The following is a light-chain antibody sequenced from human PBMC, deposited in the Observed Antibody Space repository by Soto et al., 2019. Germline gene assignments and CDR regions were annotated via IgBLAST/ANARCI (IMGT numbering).Light chain of an antibody. CDR1: DIGGKS. Sequence: VLTQPPSVSVAPGKTASITCGGNDIGGKSVHWYQQKPGQAPLLVISYDSDRPSGIPERFSGSNSGNTATLTISRVEAGDEADYYCQVWDSISDHVVFGGGTKLTVL. J-gene: IGLJ2*01. CDR3: QVWDSISDHVV. V-gene: IGLV3-21*04. CDR2: YDS.